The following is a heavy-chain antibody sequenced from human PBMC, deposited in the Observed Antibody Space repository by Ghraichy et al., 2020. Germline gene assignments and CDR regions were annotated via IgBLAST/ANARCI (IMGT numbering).Heavy chain of an antibody. V-gene: IGHV3-30*02. Sequence: GGSLRLSCAASGFTFSSYGMHWVRQAPGKGLEWVAFIRYDGSNKYYADSVKGRFTISRDNSKNTLYLQMNSLRAEDTAVYYCAKDGITMVRGVIQYYFDYWGQGTLVTVSS. J-gene: IGHJ4*02. D-gene: IGHD3-10*01. CDR1: GFTFSSYG. CDR2: IRYDGSNK. CDR3: AKDGITMVRGVIQYYFDY.